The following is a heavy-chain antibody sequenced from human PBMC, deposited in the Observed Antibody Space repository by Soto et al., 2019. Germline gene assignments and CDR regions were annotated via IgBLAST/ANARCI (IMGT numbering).Heavy chain of an antibody. J-gene: IGHJ4*01. CDR3: ARAFCTNGVCYYCFDY. CDR2: IYYDGSNR. D-gene: IGHD2-8*01. V-gene: IGHV3-33*01. Sequence: PGGSLRLSCAASGFTFGTYAMHWVRQAPGKGLEWVAVIYYDGSNRYYGDAVKGRFTISRDNSKSTLYLQMSSLRAEDTAVYYCARAFCTNGVCYYCFDYWGHGTLVTVPS. CDR1: GFTFGTYA.